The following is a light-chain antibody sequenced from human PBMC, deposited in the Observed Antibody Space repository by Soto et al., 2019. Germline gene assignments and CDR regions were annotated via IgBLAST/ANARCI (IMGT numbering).Light chain of an antibody. Sequence: EIVMTQSPATLSVSPGERATLSCRASQSVSSNLAWYQQKPGQAPRVLIYGASTRATGIPARFSGSGSGTEFTLTISSLQSEYFAVYYCQHYNNWPRTFGQGTKVEIK. CDR1: QSVSSN. V-gene: IGKV3-15*01. CDR3: QHYNNWPRT. CDR2: GAS. J-gene: IGKJ1*01.